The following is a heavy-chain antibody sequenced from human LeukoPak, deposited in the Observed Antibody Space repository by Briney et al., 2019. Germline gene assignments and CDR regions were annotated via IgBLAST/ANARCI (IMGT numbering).Heavy chain of an antibody. Sequence: PGGSLILSCAASGFTFSSYAMSWVRQAPGKGLELVSAISGSGGSTYYADSVKGRFTISRDNSKNTLYLQMNSLRAEDTAVYYCAKNPLLWFGPPSEYYFDYWGQGTLVTVSS. CDR3: AKNPLLWFGPPSEYYFDY. V-gene: IGHV3-23*01. CDR1: GFTFSSYA. CDR2: ISGSGGST. J-gene: IGHJ4*02. D-gene: IGHD3-10*01.